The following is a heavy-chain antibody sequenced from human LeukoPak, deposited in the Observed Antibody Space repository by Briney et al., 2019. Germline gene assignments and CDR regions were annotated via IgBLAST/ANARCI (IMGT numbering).Heavy chain of an antibody. CDR2: IYYTGAT. Sequence: EASETLSLTCTVPGGSISSYYWTWIRQPPGKGLEWIGYIYYTGATSYNPSLKSRVTISVDTSKKQFSLKLTSVTAADTAVYYCARYGGSGWVIDNWGQGTLVTVSS. J-gene: IGHJ4*02. D-gene: IGHD6-19*01. CDR3: ARYGGSGWVIDN. V-gene: IGHV4-59*08. CDR1: GGSISSYY.